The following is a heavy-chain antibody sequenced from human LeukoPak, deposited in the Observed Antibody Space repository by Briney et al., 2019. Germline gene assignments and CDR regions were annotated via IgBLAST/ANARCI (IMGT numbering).Heavy chain of an antibody. CDR2: INPNSGGT. J-gene: IGHJ3*02. V-gene: IGHV1-2*02. Sequence: ASVKVSCKASGYTFTGYYIHWVRQAPGQGLECVGWINPNSGGTNYAQKFQGRVTMTRDTSISTACMELSRLRSDDTAVYYCASPASNCSSTSCYAFDIWGQGTMVTVSS. CDR1: GYTFTGYY. D-gene: IGHD2-2*01. CDR3: ASPASNCSSTSCYAFDI.